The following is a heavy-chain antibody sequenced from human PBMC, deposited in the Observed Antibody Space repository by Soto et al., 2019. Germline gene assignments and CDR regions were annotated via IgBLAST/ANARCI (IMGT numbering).Heavy chain of an antibody. CDR1: GFTFRSYG. CDR3: AKPRSSLEWPPFDP. D-gene: IGHD3-3*01. CDR2: IKSDGTTA. Sequence: QVKLVESGGGVVQPGRSRRLSCVTSGFTFRSYGMHWVRQSPGKGLEWVAVIKSDGTTADYIVSVKGRFVISRDNSKKTVYLQMNNLRPEDTGIYYCAKPRSSLEWPPFDPWGQGTLVTVSS. V-gene: IGHV3-33*03. J-gene: IGHJ5*02.